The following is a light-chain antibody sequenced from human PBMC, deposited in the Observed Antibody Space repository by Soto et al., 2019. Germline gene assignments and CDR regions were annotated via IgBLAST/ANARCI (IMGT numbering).Light chain of an antibody. Sequence: EIVLTQSPGTLSLSPGEGATLSCRASQSVGSSYLAWYQQKPGQAPRLLIYGASSRATGIPDRFSGSGSGTDLTLTISRLEPEDFAVYYCQEYGNSRTFGQGTKV. CDR1: QSVGSSY. CDR3: QEYGNSRT. J-gene: IGKJ1*01. CDR2: GAS. V-gene: IGKV3-20*01.